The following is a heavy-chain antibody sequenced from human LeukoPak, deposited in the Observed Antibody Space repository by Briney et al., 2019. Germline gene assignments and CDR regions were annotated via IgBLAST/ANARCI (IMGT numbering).Heavy chain of an antibody. CDR3: AKDLAGCSDS. CDR2: INWNGGST. D-gene: IGHD2-8*01. J-gene: IGHJ4*02. V-gene: IGHV3-20*04. CDR1: GFTFDDYG. Sequence: GGSLRLSCVASGFTFDDYGMSWVRQPPGKGLEWVSGINWNGGSTGYADSVKGRFTISRDNAKNSLYLQMNSLRGEDTALYYCAKDLAGCSDSWGQGTLVTVSS.